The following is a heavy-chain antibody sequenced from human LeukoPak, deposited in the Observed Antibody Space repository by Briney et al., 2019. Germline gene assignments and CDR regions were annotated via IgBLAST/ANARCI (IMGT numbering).Heavy chain of an antibody. Sequence: GGSLRLSCAASGFTFSSYAMSWVCQAPGKGLEWVSAISGSGGSTYYADSVKGRFTISRDNAKNSLYLQMNSLRAEDTAVYYCARTWGSSSWYPDAFDIWGQGTMVTVSS. CDR3: ARTWGSSSWYPDAFDI. CDR2: ISGSGGST. D-gene: IGHD6-13*01. V-gene: IGHV3-23*01. CDR1: GFTFSSYA. J-gene: IGHJ3*02.